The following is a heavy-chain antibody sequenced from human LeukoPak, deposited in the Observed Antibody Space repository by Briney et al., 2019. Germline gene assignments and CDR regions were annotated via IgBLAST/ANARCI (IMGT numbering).Heavy chain of an antibody. CDR1: GFTFSSYA. J-gene: IGHJ6*02. V-gene: IGHV3-74*01. Sequence: GWSLRLSCAASGFTFSSYAMGWVRQAPGKGLGWVLPNSPGGSANTSADSVKGRFTIYRDNSQYTLYLQMDSPGDEDAAVYRCTRVQAGRSGLMDVWGRGTTVTVSS. D-gene: IGHD2-8*02. CDR3: TRVQAGRSGLMDV. CDR2: NSPGGSAN.